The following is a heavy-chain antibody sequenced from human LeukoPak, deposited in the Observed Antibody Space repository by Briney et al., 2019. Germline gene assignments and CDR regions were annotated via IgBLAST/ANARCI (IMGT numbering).Heavy chain of an antibody. CDR3: ARRTRIADAFDI. D-gene: IGHD2/OR15-2a*01. J-gene: IGHJ3*02. Sequence: KPSETLSLTCTVSGGSISSYYWSWIRQPPGKGLEWIGYIYYSGSTNYNPSLKSLVTISVDTSKNQFSLKLSSVTAADTAVYYCARRTRIADAFDIWGQGTMVTVSS. V-gene: IGHV4-59*01. CDR1: GGSISSYY. CDR2: IYYSGST.